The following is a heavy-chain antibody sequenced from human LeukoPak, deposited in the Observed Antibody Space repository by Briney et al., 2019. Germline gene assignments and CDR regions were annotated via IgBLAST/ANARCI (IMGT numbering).Heavy chain of an antibody. CDR3: ARDGYSYGPGYGMDV. Sequence: PGGSLRLSCAASGFTFSSYSMNWVRQAPGKGLEWASSISSSSSYIYYADSVKGRFTISRDNAKNSLYLQMNSLRAEDTAVYYCARDGYSYGPGYGMDVWGQGTTVTVSS. D-gene: IGHD5-18*01. CDR1: GFTFSSYS. J-gene: IGHJ6*02. V-gene: IGHV3-21*01. CDR2: ISSSSSYI.